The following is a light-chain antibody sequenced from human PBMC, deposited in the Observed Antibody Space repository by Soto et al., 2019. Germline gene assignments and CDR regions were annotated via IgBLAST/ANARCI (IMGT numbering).Light chain of an antibody. CDR2: DAS. CDR1: ENIKNW. J-gene: IGKJ1*01. CDR3: QQYDVHPKT. V-gene: IGKV1-5*01. Sequence: DIQMTQSPSTLSASVGDRVTITCRASENIKNWLAWCQQTAGKAPKVLISDASRLEAGVPSRFSGSGSGTDFTLTITSLQTDDSGTYYCQQYDVHPKTFGQGTKVDIK.